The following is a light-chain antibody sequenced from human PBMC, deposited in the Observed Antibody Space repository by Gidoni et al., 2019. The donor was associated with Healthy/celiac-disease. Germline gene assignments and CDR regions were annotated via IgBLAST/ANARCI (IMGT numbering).Light chain of an antibody. Sequence: ELVMTQSPATLSVSPGERATLSCSASQSVSSNLSWDQQQPGQAPRLLIYGASTRATGIPARFSGSGSGTEFTLTISSLQSEDFAVYYCQQYNNWPLTFGQGTKVEIK. J-gene: IGKJ1*01. CDR2: GAS. V-gene: IGKV3-15*01. CDR3: QQYNNWPLT. CDR1: QSVSSN.